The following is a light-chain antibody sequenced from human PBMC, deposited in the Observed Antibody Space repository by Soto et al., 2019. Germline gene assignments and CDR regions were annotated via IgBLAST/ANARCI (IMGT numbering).Light chain of an antibody. J-gene: IGKJ4*01. CDR2: DAS. Sequence: EIVLTQSPATLSLSPGERATLSCRASQSVSSSYLAWYQQKPGQAPRLLFYDASTRATGIPARFSASGSGTEFTLTITSLQSEDFAVYYCQQYNQWPHPFGGGTKVDIK. CDR3: QQYNQWPHP. CDR1: QSVSSSY. V-gene: IGKV3-15*01.